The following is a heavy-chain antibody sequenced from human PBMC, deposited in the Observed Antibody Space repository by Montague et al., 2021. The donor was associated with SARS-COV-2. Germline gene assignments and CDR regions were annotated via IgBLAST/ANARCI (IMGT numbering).Heavy chain of an antibody. Sequence: TLSLTCTVSGCSISSGDYYWSWIPQHPGKGLEWIGYIYYSGSTYYNPSLQSRVTISVDPSKNQFSLKLSSVTAADTAVYYCARAGTITMIVVVIDAFDIWGQGTMVTVSS. V-gene: IGHV4-31*03. J-gene: IGHJ3*02. CDR2: IYYSGST. CDR1: GCSISSGDYY. CDR3: ARAGTITMIVVVIDAFDI. D-gene: IGHD3-22*01.